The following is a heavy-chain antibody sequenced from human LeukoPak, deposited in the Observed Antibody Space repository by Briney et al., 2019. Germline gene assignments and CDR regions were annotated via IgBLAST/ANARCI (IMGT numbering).Heavy chain of an antibody. D-gene: IGHD2-2*01. CDR1: SDSISSSY. J-gene: IGHJ1*01. CDR3: ARGYCSSTICFQYFHH. CDR2: IYYSGST. V-gene: IGHV4-59*01. Sequence: SETLSLTCTVSSDSISSSYWSWSRQPPGKGLEWIGYIYYSGSTNYNPSLKSRVAISVDTSKNQFSLKLNSVTAADTAGYYCARGYCSSTICFQYFHHWGQGTLVTVSS.